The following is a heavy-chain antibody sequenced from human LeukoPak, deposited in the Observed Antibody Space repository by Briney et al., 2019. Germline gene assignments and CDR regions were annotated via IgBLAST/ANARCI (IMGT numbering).Heavy chain of an antibody. CDR3: ARARWIQLWLDAFDI. V-gene: IGHV1-46*01. Sequence: ASVKVSCKASGYTFTSYYMHWVRQAPGQGLEWMGIINPSGGSTSNAQKFQGRVTMTRDTSTSTVYMELSSLRSEDTAVYYCARARWIQLWLDAFDIWGQGTMVTVSS. D-gene: IGHD5-18*01. CDR2: INPSGGST. CDR1: GYTFTSYY. J-gene: IGHJ3*02.